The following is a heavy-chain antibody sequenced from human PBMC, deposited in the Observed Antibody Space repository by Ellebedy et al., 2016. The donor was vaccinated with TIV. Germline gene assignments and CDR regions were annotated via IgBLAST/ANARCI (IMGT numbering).Heavy chain of an antibody. CDR1: GFTVSSNY. Sequence: GGSLRLXCAASGFTVSSNYMSWVRQAPGKGLEWVAVISYDGSNKYYADSVKGRFTISRDNAKNSLYLQMNSLRAEDTAVYYCARRDTAMALDYWGQGTLVTVSS. CDR3: ARRDTAMALDY. J-gene: IGHJ4*02. CDR2: ISYDGSNK. D-gene: IGHD5-18*01. V-gene: IGHV3-30-3*01.